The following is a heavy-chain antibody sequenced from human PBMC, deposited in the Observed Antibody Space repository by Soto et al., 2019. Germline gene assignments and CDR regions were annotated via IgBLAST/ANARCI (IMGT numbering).Heavy chain of an antibody. V-gene: IGHV4-59*08. Sequence: SETLSLTCTVSGGSISSYYWSWIRQPPGKGLEWIRYIYYSGSTNYNPSHKSRVTISVDTSKNQFSLKMSSVTAADTAVYYCASQIILHDWFDPWGQGTLVTVSS. CDR2: IYYSGST. CDR3: ASQIILHDWFDP. CDR1: GGSISSYY. J-gene: IGHJ5*02.